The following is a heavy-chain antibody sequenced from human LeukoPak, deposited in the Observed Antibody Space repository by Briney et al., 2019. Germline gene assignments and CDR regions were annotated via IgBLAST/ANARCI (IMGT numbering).Heavy chain of an antibody. Sequence: SETLSLTCTVSGGSISSSSYYWGWIRQPPGKGLEWIGYIYYSGSTYYNPSLKSRVTMSVDTPKNQFSLKLSSVTAVDTAVYYCARNSGGYSSGWYPDYWGQGTLVTVSS. D-gene: IGHD6-19*01. J-gene: IGHJ4*02. CDR1: GGSISSSSYY. V-gene: IGHV4-39*07. CDR3: ARNSGGYSSGWYPDY. CDR2: IYYSGST.